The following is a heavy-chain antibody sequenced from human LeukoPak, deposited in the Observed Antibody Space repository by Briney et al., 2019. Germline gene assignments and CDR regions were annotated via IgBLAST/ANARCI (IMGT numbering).Heavy chain of an antibody. J-gene: IGHJ4*02. D-gene: IGHD3-10*01. V-gene: IGHV4-31*03. CDR3: ARDRSHNSGSATYSLFDY. CDR2: ISDRGST. CDR1: GVSISDAINY. Sequence: SETLSLTCTVSGVSISDAINYWSWIRQYPGKDLEWIGYISDRGSTSYNPSLKSRLTISLDTSENQFSLSLTSVTAADAAIYYCARDRSHNSGSATYSLFDYWGQGSLVIVSS.